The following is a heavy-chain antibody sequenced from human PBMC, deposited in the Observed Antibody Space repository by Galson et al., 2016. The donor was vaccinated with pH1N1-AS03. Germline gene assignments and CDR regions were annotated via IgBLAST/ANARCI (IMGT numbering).Heavy chain of an antibody. V-gene: IGHV3-30*18. D-gene: IGHD2/OR15-2a*01. J-gene: IGHJ4*02. CDR3: AKDLHFYDSYYLDY. CDR2: MSYDGSTK. CDR1: GFTFNRHA. Sequence: PLRLSCAASGFTFNRHAMHWVRQAPGKGLEWVAIMSYDGSTKYYTDSVRDRFTISRDNSKKTLYLHMSSLRAEDTAVYYCAKDLHFYDSYYLDYWGRGTLVIVSS.